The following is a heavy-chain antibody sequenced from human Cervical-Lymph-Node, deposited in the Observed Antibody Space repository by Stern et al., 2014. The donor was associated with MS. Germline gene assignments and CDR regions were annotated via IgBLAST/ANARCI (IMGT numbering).Heavy chain of an antibody. CDR3: ARPPPRRKWDDPNYGMDV. D-gene: IGHD1-1*01. J-gene: IGHJ6*02. V-gene: IGHV5-51*03. CDR2: IYPDDSDI. CDR1: GYTFTNNW. Sequence: VQLVQSGAEVKKPGESLKISCKGSGYTFTNNWIAWVRQMPGKGLEWMGIIYPDDSDIRYSPSLQGQVTISADKSISTAYLPCGGLKAADSAVYYWARPPPRRKWDDPNYGMDVWGQGTTVTVSS.